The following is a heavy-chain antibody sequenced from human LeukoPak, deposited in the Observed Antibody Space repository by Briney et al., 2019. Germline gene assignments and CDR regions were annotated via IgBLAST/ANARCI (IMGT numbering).Heavy chain of an antibody. Sequence: GGSLRLSCKASGFSFSEHYMNWIRQAPGGGLEWVSFISGSGDSIHYKDSVKGRFTVSRDNGKDALYLQMNSLRAEDTAVYYCARDLGHCSGGTCFAYGFDLWGQGTVVSVSP. CDR2: ISGSGDSI. CDR3: ARDLGHCSGGTCFAYGFDL. CDR1: GFSFSEHY. D-gene: IGHD2-15*01. J-gene: IGHJ3*01. V-gene: IGHV3-11*01.